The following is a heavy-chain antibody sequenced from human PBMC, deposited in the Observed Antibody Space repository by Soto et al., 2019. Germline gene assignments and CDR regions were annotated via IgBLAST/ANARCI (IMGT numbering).Heavy chain of an antibody. V-gene: IGHV3-21*01. CDR3: ARDEYQSGWHGFDF. J-gene: IGHJ4*02. D-gene: IGHD6-19*01. CDR1: GFTFNAYS. Sequence: EVNLVESGGGLVKPGGSLRLSCVVSGFTFNAYSMNWVRQAQGKGLEWVSSITSKSSYTYYADSVKGRFTISRDNARNSLFLDMSSLRVEDTAVYYCARDEYQSGWHGFDFWGQGTPVTVSS. CDR2: ITSKSSYT.